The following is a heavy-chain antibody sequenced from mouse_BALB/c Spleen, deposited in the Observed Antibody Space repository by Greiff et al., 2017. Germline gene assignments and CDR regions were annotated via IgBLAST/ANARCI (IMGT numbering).Heavy chain of an antibody. J-gene: IGHJ4*01. V-gene: IGHV14-1*02. CDR1: GFNIKDYY. CDR2: IDPENGNT. Sequence: EVQLQESGAELVRPGALVKLSCKASGFNIKDYYMHWVKQRPEQGLEWIGWIDPENGNTIYDPKFQGKASITADTSSNTAYLQLSSLTSEDTAVYYCASPYGYDVYYAMDYWGQGTSVTVSS. CDR3: ASPYGYDVYYAMDY. D-gene: IGHD2-2*01.